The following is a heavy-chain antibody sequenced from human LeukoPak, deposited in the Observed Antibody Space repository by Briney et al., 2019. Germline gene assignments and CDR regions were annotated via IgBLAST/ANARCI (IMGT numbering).Heavy chain of an antibody. CDR1: GYTLTELS. D-gene: IGHD1-14*01. V-gene: IGHV1-18*01. Sequence: ASVKVSCKVSGYTLTELSMHWVRQAPGKGLEWMGWISAYNGNTNYAQKVQGRVTMTTDTSTSTAYMELRSLRSDDTAVYYCAREETHHVYYDMDVWGQGTMVTVSS. J-gene: IGHJ6*02. CDR3: AREETHHVYYDMDV. CDR2: ISAYNGNT.